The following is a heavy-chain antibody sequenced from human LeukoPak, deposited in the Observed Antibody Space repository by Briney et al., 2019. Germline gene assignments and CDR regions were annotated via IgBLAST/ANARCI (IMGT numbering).Heavy chain of an antibody. J-gene: IGHJ6*03. CDR3: ARYYGSGSYYYYYMDV. D-gene: IGHD3-10*01. Sequence: GGSLRLSCAASGFTFSSYEMNWVRQAPGKGLEWVSSISSSSSYIYYADSVKGRFTISRDNAKNSLYLQMNSLRAEDTAVYYCARYYGSGSYYYYYMDVWGKGTTVTISS. CDR1: GFTFSSYE. CDR2: ISSSSSYI. V-gene: IGHV3-21*01.